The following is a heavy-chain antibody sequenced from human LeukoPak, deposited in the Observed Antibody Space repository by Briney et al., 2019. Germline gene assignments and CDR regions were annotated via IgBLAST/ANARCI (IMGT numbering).Heavy chain of an antibody. V-gene: IGHV6-1*01. D-gene: IGHD7-27*01. CDR1: GDSVSSNSAA. CDR3: AREGAGAGYYYYYYMDV. CDR2: TYYWSKWYN. J-gene: IGHJ6*03. Sequence: SQTLSLTCAISGDSVSSNSAAWNWIRQSPSRGLEWLGRTYYWSKWYNDYAVSVKSRITINPDTSKNQFSLQLNSVTPEDTAVYYCAREGAGAGYYYYYYMDVRGKGTTVTVSS.